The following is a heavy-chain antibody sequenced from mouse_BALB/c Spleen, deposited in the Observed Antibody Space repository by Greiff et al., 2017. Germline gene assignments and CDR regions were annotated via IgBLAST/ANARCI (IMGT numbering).Heavy chain of an antibody. Sequence: VKLMESGPGLVAPSQSLSITCTVSGFSLSRYSVHWVRQPPGKGLEWLGMIWGGGSTDYNSALKSRLSISKDNSKSQVFLKMNSLQTDDTARYYCAREYGNYHSWFAYWGQGTLVTVSA. D-gene: IGHD2-1*01. J-gene: IGHJ3*01. CDR3: AREYGNYHSWFAY. CDR2: IWGGGST. V-gene: IGHV2-6-4*01. CDR1: GFSLSRYS.